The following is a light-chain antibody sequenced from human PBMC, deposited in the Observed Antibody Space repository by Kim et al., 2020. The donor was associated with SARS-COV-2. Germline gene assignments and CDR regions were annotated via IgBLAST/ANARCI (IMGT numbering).Light chain of an antibody. V-gene: IGLV7-43*01. Sequence: PGGTVTFTGSSSTGAVTIDNYPNWIQQKPGQAPRALSYSASNKHAWTPARFSGALLGGKAALTLSGVQPEDEAEYYCLLHDGADQVFGGGTQLTVL. CDR3: LLHDGADQV. CDR1: TGAVTIDNY. J-gene: IGLJ3*02. CDR2: SAS.